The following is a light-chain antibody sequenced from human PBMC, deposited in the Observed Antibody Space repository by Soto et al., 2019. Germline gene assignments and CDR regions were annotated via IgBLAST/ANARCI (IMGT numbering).Light chain of an antibody. J-gene: IGKJ4*02. CDR3: RQRSNWPEK. CDR1: QSVSSY. V-gene: IGKV3-11*01. CDR2: ESS. Sequence: EIVMTQSPATLSVSPGERATLSCRASQSVSSYLAWYQQKPGQAPRLLIYESSNRATGIAARFSGSGSGTDFTLTIRSLEPKHFAFYSCRQRSNWPEKFGGGTKVDIK.